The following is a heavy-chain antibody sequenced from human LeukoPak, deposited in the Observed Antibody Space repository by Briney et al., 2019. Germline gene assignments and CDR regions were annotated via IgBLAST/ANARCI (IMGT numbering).Heavy chain of an antibody. CDR1: GGSFSGYY. V-gene: IGHV4-59*05. D-gene: IGHD4-23*01. Sequence: SETLSLTCAVSGGSFSGYYWSWIRQPPGKGLEWIGSIYYSGSTFYNPSLKSRVTISVDTSRDQFSLKLSSATAADTAVYTTTVDDRRTFDYWGQGTLVTVSS. J-gene: IGHJ4*02. CDR3: TVDDRRTFDY. CDR2: IYYSGST.